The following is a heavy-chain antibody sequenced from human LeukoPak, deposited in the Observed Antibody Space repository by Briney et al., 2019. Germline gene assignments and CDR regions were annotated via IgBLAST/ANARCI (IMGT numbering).Heavy chain of an antibody. J-gene: IGHJ4*02. CDR3: ARAGGDTTMACDLDH. CDR2: IHYSGNT. D-gene: IGHD5-18*01. Sequence: PSETLSLTCTVSGGSISSSSYYWGWIRQPPGKGLEWIGYIHYSGNTDYNPSLKSRVTISVDTSKNQFSLRLNSVTAADTAFYYCARAGGDTTMACDLDHWGQGTLVTVSS. CDR1: GGSISSSSYY. V-gene: IGHV4-61*05.